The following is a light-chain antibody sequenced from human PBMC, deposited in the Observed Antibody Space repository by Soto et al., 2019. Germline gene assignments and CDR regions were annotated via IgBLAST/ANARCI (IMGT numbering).Light chain of an antibody. CDR3: MPALQTPPT. Sequence: DIVMTQSPLSLPVTPGEPASISCRSSQSLLHSNGYNYLDWYLQKPGQSRQLLISLGSTRASGVPDRFSGRGSGTDFRLKVSRVEAQDVAFYYCMPALQTPPTSGPVTKVESK. CDR1: QSLLHSNGYNY. V-gene: IGKV2-28*01. CDR2: LGS. J-gene: IGKJ1*01.